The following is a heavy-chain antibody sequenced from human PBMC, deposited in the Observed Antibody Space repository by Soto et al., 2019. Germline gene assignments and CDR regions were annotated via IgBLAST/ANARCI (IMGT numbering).Heavy chain of an antibody. CDR2: ISAYNGNT. CDR3: AREGGWYVDY. Sequence: ASVKVSCKASGYTFASYAISWMRQAPGQGLEWMGWISAYNGNTNYAQKFQGRVTITRDTSASTVYMELSSLRSEDTAVYYCAREGGWYVDYWGQGTLVTVSS. D-gene: IGHD6-19*01. CDR1: GYTFASYA. J-gene: IGHJ4*02. V-gene: IGHV1-18*01.